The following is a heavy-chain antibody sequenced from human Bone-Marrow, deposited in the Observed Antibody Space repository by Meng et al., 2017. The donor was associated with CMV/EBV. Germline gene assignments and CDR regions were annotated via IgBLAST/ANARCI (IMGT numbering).Heavy chain of an antibody. J-gene: IGHJ4*02. CDR1: GGSISSYY. D-gene: IGHD4-11*01. CDR2: IYYSGST. CDR3: ARMTTVKGGDYFDY. V-gene: IGHV4-59*01. Sequence: GSLRLSCTVSGGSISSYYWSWIRQPPGKGLEWIGYIYYSGSTNYNPSLKSRVTISVDTSKNQFSLKLSSVTAADTAVYYCARMTTVKGGDYFDYWGQGTMVTVSS.